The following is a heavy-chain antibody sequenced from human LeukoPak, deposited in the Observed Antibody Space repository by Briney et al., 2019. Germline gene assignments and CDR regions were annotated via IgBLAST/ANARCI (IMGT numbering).Heavy chain of an antibody. J-gene: IGHJ4*03. CDR3: ARLYYDSSGYYYVAVRGFDY. CDR1: GFTFSSYE. V-gene: IGHV3-48*03. CDR2: ISSSGSTI. D-gene: IGHD3-22*01. Sequence: GGSLRLSCAASGFTFSSYEMNWVRQAPGKGLEWVSYISSSGSTIYYADSVKGRFTISRDNAKNSLYLQMNSLRAEDTAVYYCARLYYDSSGYYYVAVRGFDYWGQGTTVTVSS.